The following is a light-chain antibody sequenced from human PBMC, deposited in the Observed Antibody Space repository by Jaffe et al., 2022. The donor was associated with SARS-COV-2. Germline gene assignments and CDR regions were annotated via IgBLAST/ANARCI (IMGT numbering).Light chain of an antibody. CDR3: QQYGSSYT. J-gene: IGKJ2*01. V-gene: IGKV3-20*01. Sequence: EIVLTQSPGTLSLSPGERATLSCRASQSVSSSYLAWYQQKPGQAPRLLIYGASSRATGIPDRFSGSGSGTDFTLTISSLEPGDFAVYYCQQYGSSYTFGQGTKLEIK. CDR1: QSVSSSY. CDR2: GAS.